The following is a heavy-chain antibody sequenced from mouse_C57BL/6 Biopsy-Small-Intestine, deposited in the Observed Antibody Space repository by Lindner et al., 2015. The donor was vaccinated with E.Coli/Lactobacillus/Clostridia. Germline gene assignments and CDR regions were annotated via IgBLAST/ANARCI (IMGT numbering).Heavy chain of an antibody. D-gene: IGHD2-14*01. Sequence: VQLQESGAELMEPGASVKLSCKATGYTFTGYWVEWVKQRPGHGLEWIGEIFPGSGIINYNEKFKDKATFTADTSSNTAYMQLSSLTTGDSAIYYCAKWYDGGMDYWGQGTSVTVSS. CDR3: AKWYDGGMDY. CDR1: GYTFTGYW. CDR2: IFPGSGII. J-gene: IGHJ4*01. V-gene: IGHV1-9*01.